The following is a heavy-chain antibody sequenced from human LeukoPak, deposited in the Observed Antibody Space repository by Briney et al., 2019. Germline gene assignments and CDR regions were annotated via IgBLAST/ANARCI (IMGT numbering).Heavy chain of an antibody. D-gene: IGHD2-21*01. CDR2: ISVSGNT. Sequence: GGSLRLSCAASGFTLSSYAMSWVRQAPGKWLEWVSAISVSGNTYHADSVKGRFTISRDSSKNTLYLQMNRLRAEDAAVYYCAKAPVTTCSGAYCYPFDYWGQGTLVTVSS. V-gene: IGHV3-23*01. CDR1: GFTLSSYA. J-gene: IGHJ4*02. CDR3: AKAPVTTCSGAYCYPFDY.